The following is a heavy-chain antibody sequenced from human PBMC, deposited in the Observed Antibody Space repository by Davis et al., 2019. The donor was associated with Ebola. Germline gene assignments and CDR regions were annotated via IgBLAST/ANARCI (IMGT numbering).Heavy chain of an antibody. V-gene: IGHV1-3*01. Sequence: SVNVSCKASGYTFISYALHWVRQAPAERLEWMGSINPTSGSTEFSEKFQDRVTISRDTPATTVYMELSSLTSEDTAVYFCARDDGRTWNLDSWGQGSLVTVSS. CDR3: ARDDGRTWNLDS. CDR2: INPTSGST. D-gene: IGHD1-1*01. J-gene: IGHJ4*02. CDR1: GYTFISYA.